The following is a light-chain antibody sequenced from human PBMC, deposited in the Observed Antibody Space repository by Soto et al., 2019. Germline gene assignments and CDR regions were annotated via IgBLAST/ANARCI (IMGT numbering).Light chain of an antibody. V-gene: IGKV1-27*01. J-gene: IGKJ3*01. CDR2: GAS. CDR1: QDVGNY. Sequence: DIQMTQSPSSLSASVGDRVTITCPATQDVGNYLAWYQQRPGKVPKLLIYGASTLQSGVPSRFSGSGSGTEFTLTISSLQPEDVATYYCQKYTRVPFTFGPGTKVDIK. CDR3: QKYTRVPFT.